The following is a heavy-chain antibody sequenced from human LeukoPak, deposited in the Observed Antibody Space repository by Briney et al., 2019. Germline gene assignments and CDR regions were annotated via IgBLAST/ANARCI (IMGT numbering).Heavy chain of an antibody. CDR1: GGSISSYY. CDR3: ARARDDFWSGYFYYFDY. Sequence: PSETLSLTCTVSGGSISSYYWSWIRQPAGKGLEWIGRIYTSGSTNYNPSLKSRVTMSVDTSKNQFSLKLSSVTAADTAVYYCARARDDFWSGYFYYFDYWGQGTLVTVSS. CDR2: IYTSGST. J-gene: IGHJ4*02. V-gene: IGHV4-4*07. D-gene: IGHD3-3*01.